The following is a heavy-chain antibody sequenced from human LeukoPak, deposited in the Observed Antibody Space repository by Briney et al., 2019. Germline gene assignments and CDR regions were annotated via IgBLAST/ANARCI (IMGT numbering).Heavy chain of an antibody. CDR3: ATFADSEPIDT. D-gene: IGHD2-21*01. Sequence: PSETLSLTCVVSGGSFSGDYLTWIRQAPGKGLEWIGDINHSGGTAYNPSLKSRASLSFDTSKNHFSLYLTSVTAADTAVHFCATFADSEPIDTWGQGILVTVSS. V-gene: IGHV4-34*01. CDR1: GGSFSGDY. CDR2: INHSGGT. J-gene: IGHJ4*02.